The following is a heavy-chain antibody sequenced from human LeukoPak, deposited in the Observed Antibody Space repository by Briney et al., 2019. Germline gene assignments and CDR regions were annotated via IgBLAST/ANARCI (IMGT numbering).Heavy chain of an antibody. CDR2: ISWNSGSI. J-gene: IGHJ4*02. CDR1: GFTFDDYA. Sequence: GRSLRLSCAASGFTFDDYAMHWVRQAPGKGLGWVSGISWNSGSIGYADSVKGRFTISRDNAKNSLYLQMNSLRPEDTALYYCTKEKEAVAGFDYWGQGTLVTVSS. CDR3: TKEKEAVAGFDY. D-gene: IGHD6-19*01. V-gene: IGHV3-9*01.